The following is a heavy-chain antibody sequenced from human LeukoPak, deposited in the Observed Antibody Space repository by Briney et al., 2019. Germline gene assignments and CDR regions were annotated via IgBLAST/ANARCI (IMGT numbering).Heavy chain of an antibody. CDR2: IRQDGGEK. CDR1: GFTFTDYW. V-gene: IGHV3-7*01. J-gene: IGHJ4*01. Sequence: GGSLRFXCAVSGFTFTDYWMNWVRQAPGKGLEWVASIRQDGGEKSYVDSVKGRFTISRDNTKSSLYLQINSLRAEDTAVYYCARDGTAAGLYFDLWGQGTLVTVSS. D-gene: IGHD6-13*01. CDR3: ARDGTAAGLYFDL.